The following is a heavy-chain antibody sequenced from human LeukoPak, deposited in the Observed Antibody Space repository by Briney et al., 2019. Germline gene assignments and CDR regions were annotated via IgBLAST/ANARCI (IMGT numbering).Heavy chain of an antibody. CDR2: INRDGSNT. J-gene: IGHJ4*02. CDR1: GFTFSSYR. Sequence: GGSLRLSCAASGFTFSSYRMHWVRQAPGKGLVWVSRINRDGSNTDYADSVKGRFTISRDNAKNTLYLQMNSLRGEDTAVYYCARLLYDSSGYYPLGSFGFDFWGQGTLVTVSS. D-gene: IGHD3-22*01. CDR3: ARLLYDSSGYYPLGSFGFDF. V-gene: IGHV3-74*01.